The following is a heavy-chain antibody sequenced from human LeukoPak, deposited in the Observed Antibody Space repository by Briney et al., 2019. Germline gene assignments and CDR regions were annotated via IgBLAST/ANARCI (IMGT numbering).Heavy chain of an antibody. V-gene: IGHV3-21*04. CDR2: ISSSSSYI. CDR3: ARSYCSSTSCYLYYCDY. D-gene: IGHD2-2*01. CDR1: GFTFSSYS. Sequence: PGGSLRLSCAASGFTFSSYSMNWVRQAPGKGLEWVSSISSSSSYIYYADSVKGRFTISRDNAKNSLYLQMNSLRAEDTALYHCARSYCSSTSCYLYYCDYGGQGTLVTVSS. J-gene: IGHJ4*02.